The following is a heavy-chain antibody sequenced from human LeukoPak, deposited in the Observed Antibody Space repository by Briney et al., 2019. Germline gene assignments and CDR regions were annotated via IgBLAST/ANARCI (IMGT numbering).Heavy chain of an antibody. J-gene: IGHJ4*02. V-gene: IGHV3-21*01. CDR2: ISSSGSYI. Sequence: GGSLRLSCAASGFTFSSYSMNWVRQAPGKGLEWVSSISSSGSYIYYADSVKGRFTISRDNAKNSLYLQMNSLRAEDTAVYYCARGGPLPRYCSSTSCYRDYWGQGTLVTVSS. D-gene: IGHD2-2*01. CDR1: GFTFSSYS. CDR3: ARGGPLPRYCSSTSCYRDY.